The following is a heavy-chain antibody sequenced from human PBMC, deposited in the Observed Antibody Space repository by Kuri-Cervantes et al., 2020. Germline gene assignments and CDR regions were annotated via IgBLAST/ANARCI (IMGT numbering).Heavy chain of an antibody. V-gene: IGHV1-69*13. D-gene: IGHD4-17*01. CDR1: GGTLSRYA. CDR2: IIPIFGTP. J-gene: IGHJ3*02. Sequence: SVKVSCKASGGTLSRYAISWVRQAPGQGLEWMGGIIPIFGTPNYAQKFQGRVTITADESPSTAYMALSSLRFEDTAVYCCAREKSDYAEDDAFDIWGQGTMVTVSS. CDR3: AREKSDYAEDDAFDI.